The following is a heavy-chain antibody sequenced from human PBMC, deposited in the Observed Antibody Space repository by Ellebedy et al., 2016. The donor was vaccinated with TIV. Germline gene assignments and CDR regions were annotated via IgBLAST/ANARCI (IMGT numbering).Heavy chain of an antibody. V-gene: IGHV3-23*01. CDR3: VRDTVGVGPAFDI. D-gene: IGHD4-23*01. CDR2: ITGSGGNT. Sequence: GESLKISCAASGLTFSSHAMSWVRQAPGKGLEWVSSITGSGGNTYYADSVKGRFTISRDNSKNTLYLQMNSLRAEDTAVFYCVRDTVGVGPAFDIWGQGTMVTVSS. J-gene: IGHJ3*02. CDR1: GLTFSSHA.